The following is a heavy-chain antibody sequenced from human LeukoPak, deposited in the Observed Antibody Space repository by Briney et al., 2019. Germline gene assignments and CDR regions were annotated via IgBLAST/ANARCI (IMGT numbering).Heavy chain of an antibody. Sequence: SETLSLTCAVYGGSFSGYYWSWIRQPPGKGLEWIGEINHSGSTNYNPSLKSRVTISVDKSKNQFSLKLSSVTAADTAVYYCARRTHCYASGSYFRRCYFDYWGQGTLVTVSS. CDR2: INHSGST. J-gene: IGHJ4*02. D-gene: IGHD3-10*01. V-gene: IGHV4-34*01. CDR1: GGSFSGYY. CDR3: ARRTHCYASGSYFRRCYFDY.